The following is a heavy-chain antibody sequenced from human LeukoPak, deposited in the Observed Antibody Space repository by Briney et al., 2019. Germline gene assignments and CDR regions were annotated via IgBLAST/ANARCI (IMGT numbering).Heavy chain of an antibody. CDR1: GGSISSGSYY. J-gene: IGHJ5*02. V-gene: IGHV4-61*02. CDR3: ARSRGYSGPSRFDP. CDR2: IYTSGST. D-gene: IGHD5-12*01. Sequence: SETLSLTCTVSGGSISSGSYYWSWIRQPAGKGLEWIGRIYTSGSTNYNPSLKSRVTISVDTSKNQFSLKLSSVTAADTAVYYCARSRGYSGPSRFDPWGQGTLVTVSS.